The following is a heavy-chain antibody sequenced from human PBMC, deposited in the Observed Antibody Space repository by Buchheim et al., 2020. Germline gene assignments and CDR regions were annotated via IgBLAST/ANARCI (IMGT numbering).Heavy chain of an antibody. CDR2: IKRDGSEK. CDR1: GFTFSSYW. J-gene: IGHJ6*02. V-gene: IGHV3-7*01. D-gene: IGHD6-13*01. Sequence: EVQLVESGGGLVQPGGSLRLSCAASGFTFSSYWMSWVRQAPGKGLEWVANIKRDGSEKYYVDSVKGRFTISRDNAKNSLYLQMNSLRAEDTAVYYCARDSSSWYARYYYGMDVWGQGTT. CDR3: ARDSSSWYARYYYGMDV.